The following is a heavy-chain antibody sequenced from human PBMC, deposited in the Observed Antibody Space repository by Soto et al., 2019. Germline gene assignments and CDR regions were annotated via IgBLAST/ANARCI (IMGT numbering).Heavy chain of an antibody. D-gene: IGHD3-9*01. J-gene: IGHJ6*02. V-gene: IGHV4-4*07. Sequence: PSETLSLTCTVSGGSISSYYWSWIRQPAGKGLEWIGRIYTSGSTNYNPSLKSRVTISVDTSKNQFSLKLSSVTAADTAVYYCARLGRDYDILTGYFYYYYGMDVWGQGTTVTVSS. CDR2: IYTSGST. CDR3: ARLGRDYDILTGYFYYYYGMDV. CDR1: GGSISSYY.